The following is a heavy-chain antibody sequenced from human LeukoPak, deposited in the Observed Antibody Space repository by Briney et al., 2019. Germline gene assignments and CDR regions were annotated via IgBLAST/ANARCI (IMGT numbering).Heavy chain of an antibody. V-gene: IGHV3-9*01. CDR3: AKDRFFYDSGSKTN. Sequence: GGSLRLSCVASGFPFDDYGMFWVRRSPGKGLEWVSCISWNSGIIDYADSVKGRFTISRDNAKNSLYLQMNSLRVEDTAFYYCAKDRFFYDSGSKTNWGQGTLVTVSS. J-gene: IGHJ4*02. CDR1: GFPFDDYG. CDR2: ISWNSGII. D-gene: IGHD3-22*01.